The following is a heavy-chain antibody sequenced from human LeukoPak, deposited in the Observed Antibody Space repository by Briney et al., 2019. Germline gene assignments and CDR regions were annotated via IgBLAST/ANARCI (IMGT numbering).Heavy chain of an antibody. CDR2: ISSSSSYI. CDR1: GFTFSSYS. V-gene: IGHV3-21*01. D-gene: IGHD5-12*01. Sequence: GGSLRLSCAASGFTFSSYSMNWVRQAPGKGLEWVSSISSSSSYIHYADSVKGRFTISRDNAKNSLYLQMNSLRAEDTAVYYCARDPRTYSGYDFDYWGQGTLVTVSS. CDR3: ARDPRTYSGYDFDY. J-gene: IGHJ4*02.